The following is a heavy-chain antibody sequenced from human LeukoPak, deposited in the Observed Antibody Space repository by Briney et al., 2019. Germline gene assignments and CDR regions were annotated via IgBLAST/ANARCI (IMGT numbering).Heavy chain of an antibody. J-gene: IGHJ5*02. CDR1: GYTFTSYY. CDR2: INTNTGNP. D-gene: IGHD6-13*01. V-gene: IGHV7-4-1*02. Sequence: ASVKVSCKASGYTFTSYYMHWVRQAPGQGLEWMGWINTNTGNPTYAQGFTGRFVFSLDTSVSTAYLQISSLKAEDTAVYYCARDFDSSSWINWFDPWGQGTLVTVSS. CDR3: ARDFDSSSWINWFDP.